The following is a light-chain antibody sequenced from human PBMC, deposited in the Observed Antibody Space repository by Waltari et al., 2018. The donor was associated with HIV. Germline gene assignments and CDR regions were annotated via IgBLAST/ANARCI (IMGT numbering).Light chain of an antibody. CDR2: GNN. Sequence: QSVLTQPPSVSGAPGQRVTVSCTGSASNIGAGYDVHWYQNLPGTAPKLFINGNNNRPSGLPDRCAVSKSGASASLAITGLQGEDEGDYDCQTYDTDLKTYVFGSGTKVTVL. CDR3: QTYDTDLKTYV. J-gene: IGLJ1*01. V-gene: IGLV1-40*01. CDR1: ASNIGAGYD.